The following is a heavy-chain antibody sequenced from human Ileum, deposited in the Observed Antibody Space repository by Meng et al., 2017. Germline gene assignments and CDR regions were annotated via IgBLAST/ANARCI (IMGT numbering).Heavy chain of an antibody. D-gene: IGHD1-14*01. V-gene: IGHV3-30*04. CDR3: ARGREPTADPPLDF. Sequence: GESLKISCAASGFTFSSYAMHWVRQAPGKGLEWVAVISYDGSKKYYGDSVKGRFTISRDNLKNTCYLQMNSVRAEDTAVYFCARGREPTADPPLDFWGQGTLVTVSS. CDR2: ISYDGSKK. J-gene: IGHJ4*02. CDR1: GFTFSSYA.